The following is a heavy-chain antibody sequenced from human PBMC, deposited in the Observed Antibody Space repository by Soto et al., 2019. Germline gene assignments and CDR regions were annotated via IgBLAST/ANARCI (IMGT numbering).Heavy chain of an antibody. CDR2: IRDSGHST. Sequence: EVQLLESGGGLVQPGGSLRLSCAASGFTFSTYSMTWVRQAPGKGLEWVSTIRDSGHSTHYADSVRGRFAISRDNSKNTLFLQMNSLSAEDTAVDYCARVKAQILSSGWYGGDDIWGQGTMVTVSS. CDR3: ARVKAQILSSGWYGGDDI. J-gene: IGHJ3*02. V-gene: IGHV3-23*01. D-gene: IGHD6-19*01. CDR1: GFTFSTYS.